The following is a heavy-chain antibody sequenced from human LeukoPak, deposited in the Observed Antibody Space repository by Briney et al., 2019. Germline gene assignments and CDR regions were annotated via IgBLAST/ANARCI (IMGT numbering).Heavy chain of an antibody. Sequence: QSGGSLRLSCAASGFTFSSYGMHWVRQAPGKGLEWVAVIRYDGNNKYYADSVKGRFTISKDNSKNTLYLQMNSLRAEDTAVYYCAKASSDSSGYWDYFDYWGQGTLVTVSS. D-gene: IGHD3-22*01. CDR2: IRYDGNNK. J-gene: IGHJ4*02. V-gene: IGHV3-30*02. CDR3: AKASSDSSGYWDYFDY. CDR1: GFTFSSYG.